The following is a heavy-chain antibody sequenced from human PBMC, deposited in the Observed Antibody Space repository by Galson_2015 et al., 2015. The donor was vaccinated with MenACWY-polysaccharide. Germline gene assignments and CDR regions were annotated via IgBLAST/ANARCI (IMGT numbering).Heavy chain of an antibody. D-gene: IGHD3-9*01. Sequence: SLRLSCATSGFSFSSYWMTWVRQAPGKGLEWVANIKQDGSEKYYVDSVKGRFTISRDNAKNSLDLQMDSLRDEDTAVYYCARDLLDILTGYHLRFDYYGMDVWGQGTTVTVSS. CDR2: IKQDGSEK. J-gene: IGHJ6*02. CDR3: ARDLLDILTGYHLRFDYYGMDV. V-gene: IGHV3-7*01. CDR1: GFSFSSYW.